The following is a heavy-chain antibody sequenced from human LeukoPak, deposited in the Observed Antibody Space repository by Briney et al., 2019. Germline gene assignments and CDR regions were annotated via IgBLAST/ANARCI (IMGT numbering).Heavy chain of an antibody. CDR1: GYTFTSYG. CDR3: ARDPAGGDYDGGDY. V-gene: IGHV1-18*01. D-gene: IGHD4-17*01. Sequence: VASVTVSCTASGYTFTSYGISWVRQAPGQGLEWMGWISAYNGNTNYAQKLQGRVTMTTDTSTSTAYMELRSLRSDDTAVYYCARDPAGGDYDGGDYWGQGTLVTVSS. J-gene: IGHJ4*02. CDR2: ISAYNGNT.